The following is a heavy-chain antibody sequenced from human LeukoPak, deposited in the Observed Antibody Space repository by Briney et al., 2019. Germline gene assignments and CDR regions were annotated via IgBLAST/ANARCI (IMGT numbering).Heavy chain of an antibody. V-gene: IGHV3-11*01. Sequence: GGSLRLSCAASGFTFSDYYMSWIRQAPGKGLEWVSYINSSGSTIYYADSVKGRFTISRDNAKNSLYLQMNSLRAEDTAVYYCASGVAVAGYYFDYWGQGTLVTVSS. CDR1: GFTFSDYY. CDR3: ASGVAVAGYYFDY. D-gene: IGHD6-19*01. CDR2: INSSGSTI. J-gene: IGHJ4*02.